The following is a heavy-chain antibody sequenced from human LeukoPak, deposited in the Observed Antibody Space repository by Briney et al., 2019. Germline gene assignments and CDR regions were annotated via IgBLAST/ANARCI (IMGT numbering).Heavy chain of an antibody. D-gene: IGHD6-19*01. Sequence: PSETLSLTCTVSGGSIGGYYWSWIRQPPGKGLEWIGYLFDSGSTNYNPSLKSRVTISVDTSKSQFSLRLSSVTAADTAVYYCARHRSGSSWFAPWGQGTLVTVSS. V-gene: IGHV4-59*08. J-gene: IGHJ5*02. CDR1: GGSIGGYY. CDR2: LFDSGST. CDR3: ARHRSGSSWFAP.